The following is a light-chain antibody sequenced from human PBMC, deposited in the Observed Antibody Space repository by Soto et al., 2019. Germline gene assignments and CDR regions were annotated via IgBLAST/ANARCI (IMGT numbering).Light chain of an antibody. CDR1: QSVDSY. CDR2: HAS. V-gene: IGKV3-11*01. J-gene: IGKJ5*01. Sequence: EIVLTQSPATLSLSPGERATLSCRASQSVDSYLAWYQQKPDQAPRLLIDHASNRATGIPARFSGSGSETGFTLTITSLEPEDFAVYYCQQRRSWPITFGQGTRLEIK. CDR3: QQRRSWPIT.